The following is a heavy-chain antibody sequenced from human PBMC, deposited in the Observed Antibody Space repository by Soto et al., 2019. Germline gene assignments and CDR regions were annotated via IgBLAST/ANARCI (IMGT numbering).Heavy chain of an antibody. D-gene: IGHD7-27*01. V-gene: IGHV2-5*02. CDR1: GFSLSTSGVG. Sequence: PTQTLTLTCTFSGFSLSTSGVGVGWIRQPKGKALEWLAIIYWDDDKRYSPSLKSRINITKDTYKNQVVLTMTNMDPVDTAKYHCAHRLPTGADDAVDXWGQGTMVNVS. CDR3: AHRLPTGADDAVDX. J-gene: IGHJ3*02. CDR2: IYWDDDK.